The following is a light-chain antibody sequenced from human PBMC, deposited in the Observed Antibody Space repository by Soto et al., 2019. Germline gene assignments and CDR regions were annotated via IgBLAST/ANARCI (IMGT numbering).Light chain of an antibody. Sequence: DIVLTQTPLTASVTPGQPASFSCGSSESLLHSAGNTYLSWLHQRPGQPPRLLIYQISKQFSGVPDIFRGSGAGTKCTLKISRVEVEDVGTFFCMQSSHLRTFGQGTKVEI. CDR1: ESLLHSAGNTY. J-gene: IGKJ1*01. CDR3: MQSSHLRT. CDR2: QIS. V-gene: IGKV2-24*01.